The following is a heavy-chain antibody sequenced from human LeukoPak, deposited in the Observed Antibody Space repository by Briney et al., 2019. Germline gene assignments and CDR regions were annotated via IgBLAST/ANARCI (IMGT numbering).Heavy chain of an antibody. CDR1: GFTVSSNH. V-gene: IGHV3-53*01. J-gene: IGHJ4*02. CDR3: AAWRGSSWFDY. Sequence: GGSLKLSCAASGFTVSSNHMGWVRQAPGKGLEWVSVIFRGGNTSYAGSVKGRVTLSRDNSKNTLYLHMIRLRVEDTAVYYCAAWRGSSWFDYWGQGTLVTVSS. CDR2: IFRGGNT. D-gene: IGHD6-13*01.